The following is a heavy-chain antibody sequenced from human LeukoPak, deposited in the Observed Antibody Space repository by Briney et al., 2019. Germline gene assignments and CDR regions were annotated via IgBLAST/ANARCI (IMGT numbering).Heavy chain of an antibody. CDR3: AREQNRIAAAGLFDY. CDR2: IWYDGSNK. CDR1: RFTFSSYG. V-gene: IGHV3-33*01. Sequence: PGGSLRLSCAASRFTFSSYGMHWVRQAPGKGLEWVAVIWYDGSNKYYADSVKGRFTISRDNSKNTLYLQMNSLRAEDTPAYYCAREQNRIAAAGLFDYWGQGTLVTVSS. J-gene: IGHJ4*02. D-gene: IGHD6-13*01.